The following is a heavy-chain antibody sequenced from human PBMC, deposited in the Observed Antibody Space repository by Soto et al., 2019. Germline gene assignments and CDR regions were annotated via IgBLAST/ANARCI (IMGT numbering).Heavy chain of an antibody. V-gene: IGHV4-59*01. D-gene: IGHD3-22*01. CDR3: ASGEAGYYYDSSGYTVTPSAFDI. Sequence: PSETLSLTFTVSGGSISSYYWSWIRQPPGKGLKWIGYIYYSGSTNYNPSLKSRVTISVDTSKNQFSLKLSSVTAADTAVYYCASGEAGYYYDSSGYTVTPSAFDIWGQGTMVTVSS. J-gene: IGHJ3*02. CDR1: GGSISSYY. CDR2: IYYSGST.